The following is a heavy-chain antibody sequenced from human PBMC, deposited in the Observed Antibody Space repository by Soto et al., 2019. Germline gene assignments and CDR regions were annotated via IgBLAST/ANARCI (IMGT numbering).Heavy chain of an antibody. CDR1: GFTFSSYG. CDR2: ISYDGSNK. CDR3: AKDSKLHSSWYSDNGFDP. V-gene: IGHV3-30*18. J-gene: IGHJ5*02. D-gene: IGHD6-13*01. Sequence: GGSLRLSCAASGFTFSSYGMHWVRQAPGKGLEWVAVISYDGSNKYYADSVKGRFTISRDNSKNTLYLQMNSLRAEDTVVYYCAKDSKLHSSWYSDNGFDPWGQGTLVTVSS.